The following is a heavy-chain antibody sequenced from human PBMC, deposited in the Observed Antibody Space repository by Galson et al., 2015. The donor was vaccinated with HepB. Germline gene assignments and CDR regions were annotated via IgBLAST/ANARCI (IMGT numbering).Heavy chain of an antibody. CDR1: GGSFSGYY. J-gene: IGHJ4*02. V-gene: IGHV4-34*01. CDR2: INHSGST. Sequence: ETLSLTCAVYGGSFSGYYWSWIRQPPGKGLEWIGEINHSGSTNYNPSLKSRVTISVDTSKNQFSLKLSSVTAADTAVYYCARGASGIRQVGATTTTYFDYWGQGTLVTVSS. D-gene: IGHD1-26*01. CDR3: ARGASGIRQVGATTTTYFDY.